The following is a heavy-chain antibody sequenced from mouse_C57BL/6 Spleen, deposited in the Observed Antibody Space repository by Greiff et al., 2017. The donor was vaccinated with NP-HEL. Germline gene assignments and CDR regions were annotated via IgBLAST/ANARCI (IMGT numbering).Heavy chain of an antibody. Sequence: VHLVESGPGLVAPSQSLSITCTVSGFSLTSYGVDWVRQPPGKGLEWLGVIWGGGSTNYNSSLMPRLSISKDNSKSQIFLKMNSMQTDDTTMYYCAKHVGGGSSYDAMDYWGQGTSVTVSS. CDR2: IWGGGST. V-gene: IGHV2-9*01. CDR3: AKHVGGGSSYDAMDY. D-gene: IGHD1-1*01. CDR1: GFSLTSYG. J-gene: IGHJ4*01.